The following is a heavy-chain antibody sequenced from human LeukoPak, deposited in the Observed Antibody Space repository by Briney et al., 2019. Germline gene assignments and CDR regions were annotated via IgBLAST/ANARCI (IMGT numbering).Heavy chain of an antibody. CDR2: IKEDGSEI. D-gene: IGHD3-9*01. CDR1: GFTFSSYW. Sequence: GGSLRLSCAASGFTFSSYWMSWVRQAPGKGLEWVGNIKEDGSEIYYLDSVRGRFTISRDNAKNSLYLYMNSLRAEDTAVYYCATSYDILIGYFGSWGQGTLVTVSS. V-gene: IGHV3-7*01. J-gene: IGHJ4*02. CDR3: ATSYDILIGYFGS.